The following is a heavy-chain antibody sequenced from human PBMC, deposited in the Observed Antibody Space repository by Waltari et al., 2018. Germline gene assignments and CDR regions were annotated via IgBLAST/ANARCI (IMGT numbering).Heavy chain of an antibody. CDR2: ITSQNDGATT. CDR1: GLRVTPAW. D-gene: IGHD7-27*01. J-gene: IGHJ4*01. Sequence: EVQMVESGGGSTTPGDSLRRTRVDCGLRVTPAWLTWVRQAPGKGLEWVGRITSQNDGATTDFAASVRGRFSISRDDSQNRMFLQMNSLRTEDTAVYYCTTLDAPWGGWGHGTLVTVSS. CDR3: TTLDAPWGG. V-gene: IGHV3-15*01.